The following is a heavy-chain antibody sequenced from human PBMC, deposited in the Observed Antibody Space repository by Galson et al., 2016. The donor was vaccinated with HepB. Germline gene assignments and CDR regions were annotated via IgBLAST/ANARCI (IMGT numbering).Heavy chain of an antibody. CDR2: ISYSGTTM. CDR1: GFTFSDSY. CDR3: ATEAVAAKFDH. J-gene: IGHJ4*02. Sequence: SLRLSCAASGFTFSDSYMTWIRQVPGKGLEWVSYISYSGTTMYCSDSVKGRFTISRDNAKNSLYLQMNSLRADDTAVYYCATEAVAAKFDHWGQGTLVTVSS. D-gene: IGHD6-19*01. V-gene: IGHV3-11*01.